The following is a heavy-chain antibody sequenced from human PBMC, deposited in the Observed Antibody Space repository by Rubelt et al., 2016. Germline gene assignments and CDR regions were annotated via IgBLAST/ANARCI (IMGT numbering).Heavy chain of an antibody. D-gene: IGHD3-3*01. J-gene: IGHJ4*02. CDR3: ARGSLRPGDF. V-gene: IGHV3-48*04. Sequence: EVQLVESGGGVVQPGGSLRLSCAASGFTFSSYSMNWVRQAPGKGLEWVSYISSSSSTIYYADSVKGRFTISRDNAKNSLYLQMNSLRAEDTAVYYCARGSLRPGDFWGQGTLVTVSS. CDR1: GFTFSSYS. CDR2: ISSSSSTI.